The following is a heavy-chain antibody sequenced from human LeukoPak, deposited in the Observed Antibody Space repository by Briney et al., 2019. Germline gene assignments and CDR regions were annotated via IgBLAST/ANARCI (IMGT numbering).Heavy chain of an antibody. CDR3: ARDPLTGSYGVNWLDP. V-gene: IGHV3-23*01. CDR2: ISGSGGST. J-gene: IGHJ5*02. D-gene: IGHD1-26*01. Sequence: GGSLRLSCAASGFTFSSYAMSWVRQAPGKGLEWVSAISGSGGSTYYADSVKGRFTISRDNSKNTLYLQMNSLRVEDTAIYHCARDPLTGSYGVNWLDPWGQGTLVTVSS. CDR1: GFTFSSYA.